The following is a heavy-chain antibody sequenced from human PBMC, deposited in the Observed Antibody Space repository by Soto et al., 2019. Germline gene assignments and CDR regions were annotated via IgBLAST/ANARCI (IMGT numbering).Heavy chain of an antibody. D-gene: IGHD3-10*01. CDR3: ASRGVLWFGELDYGMDV. CDR1: GGSISSSSYY. J-gene: IGHJ6*02. CDR2: IYYRGST. V-gene: IGHV4-39*01. Sequence: SETLSLTCTVSGGSISSSSYYWGWIRQPPGKGLEWIGSIYYRGSTYYNPSLKSRVTISVDTSKNKFSLKLSSLTAADTAVYYCASRGVLWFGELDYGMDVWGQGTTVTVSS.